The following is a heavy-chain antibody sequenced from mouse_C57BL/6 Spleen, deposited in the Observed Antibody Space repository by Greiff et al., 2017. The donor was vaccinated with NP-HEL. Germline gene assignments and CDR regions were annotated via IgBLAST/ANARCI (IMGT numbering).Heavy chain of an antibody. CDR1: GYTFNSYW. CDR2: LDPSDSET. CDR3: ARQGEGFAY. Sequence: QVQLQQPGAELVRPGSSVKLSCKASGYTFNSYWMHLVQQTPIPGLEWIGNLDPSDSETHYNQNFKDKATLTVDKSSSTAYMQLSSLTSEDSAVYYCARQGEGFAYWGQGTLVTVSA. J-gene: IGHJ3*01. V-gene: IGHV1-52*01.